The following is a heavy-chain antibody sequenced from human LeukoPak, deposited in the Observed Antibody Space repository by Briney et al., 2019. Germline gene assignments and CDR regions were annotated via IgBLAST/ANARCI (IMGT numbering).Heavy chain of an antibody. CDR2: ISAYNGNT. CDR3: ARIERRGKQFYIVTPGVDFDY. CDR1: GYTFTSYA. Sequence: GASVKVSCKASGYTFTSYAISWVRQAPGQGLEWMGWISAYNGNTNYAQKLQGRVTMTTDTSTSTAYMELRSLRSDDTAVYYCARIERRGKQFYIVTPGVDFDYWGQGTLVTVSS. D-gene: IGHD5-12*01. J-gene: IGHJ4*02. V-gene: IGHV1-18*01.